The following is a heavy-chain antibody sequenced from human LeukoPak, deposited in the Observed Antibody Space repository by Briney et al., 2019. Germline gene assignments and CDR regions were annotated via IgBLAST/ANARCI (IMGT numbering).Heavy chain of an antibody. D-gene: IGHD2-2*01. J-gene: IGHJ6*02. Sequence: GGSLRLSSAASGFTFSSYTMTWVRQAPGKGRGWVSPMSGSGEGMYADAVRAPFTISRDSSKNTLYMQLNSLRADDTAVYYCAAYCTSTTCRSQGHYYGMDVWGQGTTVTVSS. CDR1: GFTFSSYT. CDR2: MSGSGEG. V-gene: IGHV3-23*01. CDR3: AAYCTSTTCRSQGHYYGMDV.